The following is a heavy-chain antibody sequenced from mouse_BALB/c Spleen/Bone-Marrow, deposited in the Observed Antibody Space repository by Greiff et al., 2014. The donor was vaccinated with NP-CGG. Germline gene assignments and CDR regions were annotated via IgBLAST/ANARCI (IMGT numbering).Heavy chain of an antibody. J-gene: IGHJ4*01. D-gene: IGHD2-1*01. V-gene: IGHV14-3*02. CDR3: ASSGNYEGGAMDY. CDR1: GFNIKDTY. CDR2: IDPANGNT. Sequence: EVQLQQSGAELVKPGASVKLSCTASGFNIKDTYMHWVKQRPEQGLEWIGRIDPANGNTKYVPNFQGKATITADTSSNTAYLQLSSLTSEDSAVYYCASSGNYEGGAMDYWGQGISVTVSS.